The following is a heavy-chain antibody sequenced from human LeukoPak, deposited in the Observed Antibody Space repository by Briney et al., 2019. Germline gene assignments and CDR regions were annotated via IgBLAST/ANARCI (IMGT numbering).Heavy chain of an antibody. CDR1: GGSFSGYY. D-gene: IGHD1-26*01. CDR2: INHSGST. CDR3: ARGIVVYYFDY. J-gene: IGHJ4*02. Sequence: SETLSLTCAVYGGSFSGYYWSWIRRPPGKGLEWIGEINHSGSTNYNPSFKSRVTISVDTSKNQFSLKLSSVTAADTAVYYCARGIVVYYFDYWGQGTLVTVSS. V-gene: IGHV4-34*01.